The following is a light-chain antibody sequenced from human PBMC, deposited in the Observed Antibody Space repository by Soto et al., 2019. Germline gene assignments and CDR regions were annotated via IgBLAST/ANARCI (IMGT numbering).Light chain of an antibody. CDR2: DAS. V-gene: IGKV3-11*01. CDR1: QSVSSY. Sequence: EIVLRQSPGTLSLSPGERATLSCRASQSVSSYLAWYQQKPGQAPRLLIYDASNKATGIPARFSASGSGTDFTLTISDVQPEDFALYYCHQYGSSGTFGQGTKVDIK. CDR3: HQYGSSGT. J-gene: IGKJ1*01.